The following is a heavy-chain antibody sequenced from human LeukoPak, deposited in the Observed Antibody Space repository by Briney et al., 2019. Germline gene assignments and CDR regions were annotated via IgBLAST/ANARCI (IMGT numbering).Heavy chain of an antibody. Sequence: ASVKVSCKASGYTFTSYYMHGVRQAPGQGREWMGIINPSGGSTSYAQKFQGRVTMTRNTSISTAYMELSSLRSDDTAVYYCARGPPNWGYDYWGPGTLVTVSS. J-gene: IGHJ4*02. V-gene: IGHV1-46*01. CDR2: INPSGGST. CDR1: GYTFTSYY. CDR3: ARGPPNWGYDY. D-gene: IGHD7-27*01.